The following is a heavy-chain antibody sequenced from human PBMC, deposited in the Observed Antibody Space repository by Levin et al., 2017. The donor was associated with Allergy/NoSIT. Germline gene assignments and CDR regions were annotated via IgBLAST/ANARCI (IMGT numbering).Heavy chain of an antibody. Sequence: SQTLSLTCTVSGGSISSYYWSWIRQPPGKGLEWIGYIYYSGSTNYNPSLKSRVTISVDTSKNQFSLKLSSVTAADTAVYYCARSMGTTGPGFGDAFDIWGQGTMVTVSS. CDR1: GGSISSYY. CDR2: IYYSGST. V-gene: IGHV4-59*01. D-gene: IGHD4-17*01. J-gene: IGHJ3*02. CDR3: ARSMGTTGPGFGDAFDI.